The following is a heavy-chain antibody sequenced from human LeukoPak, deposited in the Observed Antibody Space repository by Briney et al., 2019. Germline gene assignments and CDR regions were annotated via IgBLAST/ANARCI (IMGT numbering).Heavy chain of an antibody. CDR2: IYHSGST. D-gene: IGHD6-19*01. J-gene: IGHJ4*02. Sequence: SQTLSLTCAVSGGSISSGGYSWSWIRQPPGKGLEWIGYIYHSGSTYYNPSLKSRVTISVDRSKNQFSLMLSSVTAADTAVYYCARAPKSGSGWSQLDYWGQGTLVTVSS. CDR3: ARAPKSGSGWSQLDY. CDR1: GGSISSGGYS. V-gene: IGHV4-30-2*01.